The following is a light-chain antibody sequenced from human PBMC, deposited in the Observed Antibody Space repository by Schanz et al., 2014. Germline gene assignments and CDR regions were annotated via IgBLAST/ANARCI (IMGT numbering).Light chain of an antibody. CDR3: QQRSNGPH. CDR2: DAS. Sequence: EIVLTQSPATLSLSPGERATLSCRASQSVSSYLAWYQQKPGQAPRLLIYDASNRATGIPARFSGSGSGTDFTLTISSLEPEDFAVYYCQQRSNGPHFGGGTKVEIK. CDR1: QSVSSY. V-gene: IGKV3-11*01. J-gene: IGKJ4*01.